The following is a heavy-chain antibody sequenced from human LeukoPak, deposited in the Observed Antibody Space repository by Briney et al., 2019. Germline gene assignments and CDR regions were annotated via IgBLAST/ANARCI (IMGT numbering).Heavy chain of an antibody. V-gene: IGHV1-2*02. J-gene: IGHJ3*02. CDR2: INPNSGGT. CDR1: GYTFTGYY. CDR3: ARVRVQTGTTLDAFDI. Sequence: ASVKVSCKASGYTFTGYYMHWVRQAPGQGLEWMGWINPNSGGTNYAQKFQGRVTMTRDTSISTAYMELSRLRSDDTAVYYCARVRVQTGTTLDAFDIWGQGTMVTVSS. D-gene: IGHD1-1*01.